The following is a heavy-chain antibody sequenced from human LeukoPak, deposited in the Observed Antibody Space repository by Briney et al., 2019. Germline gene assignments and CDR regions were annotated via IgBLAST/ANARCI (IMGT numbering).Heavy chain of an antibody. V-gene: IGHV4-59*01. CDR1: GGSISSYY. CDR3: AREKGYCSSTSCYTLYYFDY. D-gene: IGHD2-2*02. CDR2: IYYSGST. Sequence: SETLSLTCTVSGGSISSYYWSWIRQPPGKGLEWIGYIYYSGSTNYNPSLKSRVTISVDTSKNQFSLKLSSVTAADTAVYYCAREKGYCSSTSCYTLYYFDYWGQGTLVTVSS. J-gene: IGHJ4*02.